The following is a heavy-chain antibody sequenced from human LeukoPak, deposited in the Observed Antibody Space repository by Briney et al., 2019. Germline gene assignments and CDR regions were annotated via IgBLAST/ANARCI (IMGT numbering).Heavy chain of an antibody. Sequence: SETLSLTCTVSGGSISSSSYYWGWIRQPPGKGLEWIGSIYYSGSTYYNPSLKSRVTISVDTSKNQFSLKLSSVTAADTAVYYCARQGNNWNDAAFDIWGQGTMVTVSS. CDR3: ARQGNNWNDAAFDI. D-gene: IGHD1-1*01. CDR1: GGSISSSSYY. V-gene: IGHV4-39*01. CDR2: IYYSGST. J-gene: IGHJ3*02.